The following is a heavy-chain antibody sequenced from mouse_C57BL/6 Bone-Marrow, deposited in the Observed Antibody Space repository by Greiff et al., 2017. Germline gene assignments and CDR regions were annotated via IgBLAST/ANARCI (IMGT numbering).Heavy chain of an antibody. CDR1: GFNIKDDY. CDR2: IDPENGDT. V-gene: IGHV14-4*01. D-gene: IGHD2-3*01. J-gene: IGHJ2*01. Sequence: EVKLQQSGAELVRPGASVKLSCTASGFNIKDDYMHWVKQRPEQGLEWIGWIDPENGDTEYASKFQGKATITADTSSNTAYLQLSSLTSEDTAVYYCTTFCYEDYWGQGTTLTVSS. CDR3: TTFCYEDY.